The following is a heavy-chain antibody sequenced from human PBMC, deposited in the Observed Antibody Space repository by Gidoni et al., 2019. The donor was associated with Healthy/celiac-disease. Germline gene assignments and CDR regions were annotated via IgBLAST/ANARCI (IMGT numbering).Heavy chain of an antibody. CDR1: GFTFSSYA. CDR3: ARDEQWLDNFDY. J-gene: IGHJ4*02. CDR2: ISYDGSNK. Sequence: QVQLVESGGGVVQPGRSLRLSCAASGFTFSSYAMHWVRQAPGKGLEWVAVISYDGSNKYYADSVKGRFTISRDNSKNTLYLQMNSLRAEDTAVYYCARDEQWLDNFDYWGQGTLVTVSS. D-gene: IGHD6-19*01. V-gene: IGHV3-30-3*01.